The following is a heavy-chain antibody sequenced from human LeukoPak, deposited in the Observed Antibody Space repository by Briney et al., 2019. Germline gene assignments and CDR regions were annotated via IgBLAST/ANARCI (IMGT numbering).Heavy chain of an antibody. D-gene: IGHD2-2*01. J-gene: IGHJ6*03. V-gene: IGHV3-20*04. CDR3: GRVYCSTTSCYDYYDYYMDV. CDR1: GFRFDDYG. CDR2: TYWDGAST. Sequence: PGGSLRLSCAASGFRFDDYGMSWVRHVPGRGLEWVSGTYWDGASTGYADSVKGRFTSSRDDVKNFLYLQMNSLRVEDTAVYFCGRVYCSTTSCYDYYDYYMDVWGKGTTVTVSS.